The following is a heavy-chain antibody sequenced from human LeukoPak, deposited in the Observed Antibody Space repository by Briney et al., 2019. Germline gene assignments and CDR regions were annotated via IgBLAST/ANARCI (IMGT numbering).Heavy chain of an antibody. J-gene: IGHJ5*02. D-gene: IGHD1/OR15-1a*01. CDR3: ARENNPGNWFDP. CDR2: ISSSGSTI. V-gene: IGHV3-11*04. CDR1: GGSISSYY. Sequence: LSLTCTVSGGSISSYYWSWIRQAPGKGLEWVSYISSSGSTIYYADSVKGRFTISRDNAKNSLYLQMNSLRAEDTAVYYCARENNPGNWFDPWGQGTLVTASS.